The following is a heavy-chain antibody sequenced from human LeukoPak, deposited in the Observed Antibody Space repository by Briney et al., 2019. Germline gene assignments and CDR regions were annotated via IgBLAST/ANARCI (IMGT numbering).Heavy chain of an antibody. D-gene: IGHD2-15*01. Sequence: GESLKISCKGSGYSFTSYWIGWVRQMPGKGLEWMGIIYPGDSDTRYSPSFQGQVTISADKSISTAYLQWSSLKASDTAMYYCARHSLYCSGGSCYSGQLGNWFDPWGQGTLVTVSS. V-gene: IGHV5-51*01. CDR2: IYPGDSDT. CDR1: GYSFTSYW. CDR3: ARHSLYCSGGSCYSGQLGNWFDP. J-gene: IGHJ5*02.